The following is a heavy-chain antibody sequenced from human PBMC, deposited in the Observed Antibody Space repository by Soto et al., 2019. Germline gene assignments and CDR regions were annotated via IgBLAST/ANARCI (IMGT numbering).Heavy chain of an antibody. CDR1: GGSFSGYY. Sequence: QVQLQQWGAGLLKPSETLSLTCAVYGGSFSGYYWSWILQPPGKGLEWIGEINHSGSTNYKPSLKSLVTISVDTSKNQFSLKLSSVTAADTAVYYCARGQQVGTYYFDYWGQGTLVTVSS. J-gene: IGHJ4*02. V-gene: IGHV4-34*01. CDR3: ARGQQVGTYYFDY. CDR2: INHSGST. D-gene: IGHD2-21*02.